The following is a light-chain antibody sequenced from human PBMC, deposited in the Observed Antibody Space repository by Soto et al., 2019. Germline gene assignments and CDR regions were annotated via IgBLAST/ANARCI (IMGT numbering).Light chain of an antibody. CDR1: QTVGSSK. CDR2: GAS. Sequence: EIVLTQSPGTLSLSPGERATLSCRASQTVGSSKIAWYQQKSGQTPRLLIYGASTRATGVPARITGSGSGTDFTLTINSLESEDFAVYYCQQYITSPWTFGQGTKVEIK. V-gene: IGKV3-20*01. J-gene: IGKJ1*01. CDR3: QQYITSPWT.